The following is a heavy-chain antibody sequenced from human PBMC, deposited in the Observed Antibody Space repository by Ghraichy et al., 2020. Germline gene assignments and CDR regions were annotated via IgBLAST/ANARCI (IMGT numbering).Heavy chain of an antibody. CDR2: IRQDGGEK. D-gene: IGHD1-1*01. Sequence: ETLSLTCAASGFTFSGYCKSWVRQAPGQGLEWVASIRQDGGEKYYVDSVRGRFTISRDNAKNSLYLQMNSLRAEDTAVYYCVRVDNWYFDYWGQGTLVTVSS. J-gene: IGHJ4*02. V-gene: IGHV3-7*03. CDR1: GFTFSGYC. CDR3: VRVDNWYFDY.